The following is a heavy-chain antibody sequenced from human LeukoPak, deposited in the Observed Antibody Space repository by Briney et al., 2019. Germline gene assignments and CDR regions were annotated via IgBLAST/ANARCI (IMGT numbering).Heavy chain of an antibody. CDR3: ARAPAGYSSTWYVDY. Sequence: GGSLRLSCAAPGFTFSSYSMNWVRQAPGKGLEWVSSISSSSSYIYYADSVKGRFTISRDNAKNSLYLQMNSLRAEDTAVYYCARAPAGYSSTWYVDYWGQGTLVTVSS. CDR2: ISSSSSYI. J-gene: IGHJ4*02. CDR1: GFTFSSYS. V-gene: IGHV3-21*01. D-gene: IGHD6-13*01.